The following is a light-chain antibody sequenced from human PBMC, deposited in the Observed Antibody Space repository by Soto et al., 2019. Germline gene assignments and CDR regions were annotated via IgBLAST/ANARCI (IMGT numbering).Light chain of an antibody. J-gene: IGKJ3*01. CDR1: QSVSSSY. V-gene: IGKV3D-20*02. Sequence: EIVLTKSPGTLSLSPGERSTLSCRASQSVSSSYLAWYQQKPGQAPRLLIYGASSRATGIPDRFSGSGSGTDFTLTISRLEPEDLAVYYCQQRAIWRGVTFGPGTKVDI. CDR2: GAS. CDR3: QQRAIWRGVT.